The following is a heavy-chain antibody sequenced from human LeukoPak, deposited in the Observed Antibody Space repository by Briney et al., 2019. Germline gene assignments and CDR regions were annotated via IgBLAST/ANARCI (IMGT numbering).Heavy chain of an antibody. CDR3: ARELEGYCSSTSCYAMLGVDY. V-gene: IGHV3-21*01. CDR2: ISSSSSYI. Sequence: GGSLRLSCAASGFTFSSYSMNWVRQAPGKGLEWVSSISSSSSYIYYADSVKGRFTISRDNAKNSLYLQMNSLRAEDTAVYYCARELEGYCSSTSCYAMLGVDYWGQGTLVTVSS. J-gene: IGHJ4*02. CDR1: GFTFSSYS. D-gene: IGHD2-2*01.